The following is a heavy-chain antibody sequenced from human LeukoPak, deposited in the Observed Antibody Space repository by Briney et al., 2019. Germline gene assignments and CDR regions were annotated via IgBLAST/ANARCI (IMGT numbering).Heavy chain of an antibody. Sequence: PSQTLSLTCTVSGGSISSGSYYWSWIRQPAGKGLEWIGRIYTSGSTNYNPSLKSRVTISVDTSKNQFSLKLSSVTAADTAVYYCASMTTEVTGDAFDIWGQGTMVTVSS. V-gene: IGHV4-61*02. D-gene: IGHD4-23*01. CDR2: IYTSGST. J-gene: IGHJ3*02. CDR1: GGSISSGSYY. CDR3: ASMTTEVTGDAFDI.